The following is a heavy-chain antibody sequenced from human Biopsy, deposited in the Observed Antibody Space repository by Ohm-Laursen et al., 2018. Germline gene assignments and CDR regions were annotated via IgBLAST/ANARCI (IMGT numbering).Heavy chain of an antibody. Sequence: ASVKVSCKASAYSFGDHRIYWVRQAPGQGLEWMGWMNPNSGNTGYAQKFQDRVTMTRNTSISTAYMELSSLTSVDTAVYYCARDFNYDGGGSFNFDYWGQGTLVTVSS. CDR3: ARDFNYDGGGSFNFDY. CDR2: MNPNSGNT. J-gene: IGHJ4*02. V-gene: IGHV1-8*02. D-gene: IGHD3-22*01. CDR1: AYSFGDHR.